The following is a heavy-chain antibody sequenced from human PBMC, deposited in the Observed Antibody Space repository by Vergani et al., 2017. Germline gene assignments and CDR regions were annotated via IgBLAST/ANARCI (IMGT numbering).Heavy chain of an antibody. D-gene: IGHD3-22*01. J-gene: IGHJ4*02. V-gene: IGHV3-21*01. Sequence: EVQLVESGGGLVKPGGSLRLSCAASGFTFSSYSMNWVRQAPGKGLEWVSSISSSSSYIYYAESVKGRFTISRDNAKNSLYLQMNILRAEDTAVYYCARDQGYYDSSGYYGYWGQGTLVTVSS. CDR1: GFTFSSYS. CDR2: ISSSSSYI. CDR3: ARDQGYYDSSGYYGY.